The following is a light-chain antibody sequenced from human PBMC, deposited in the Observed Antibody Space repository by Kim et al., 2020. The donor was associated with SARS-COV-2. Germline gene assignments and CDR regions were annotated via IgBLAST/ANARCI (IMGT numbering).Light chain of an antibody. CDR3: QSYDSSLSGVV. V-gene: IGLV1-40*01. CDR1: SSNIGAGYD. J-gene: IGLJ2*01. Sequence: RFTISCTGSSSNIGAGYDLHWYQQLPGTAPKLLIYGNSNRPSGVPDRFSGSKSGTSASLAITGLQAEDEADYYCQSYDSSLSGVVFGGGTQLTVL. CDR2: GNS.